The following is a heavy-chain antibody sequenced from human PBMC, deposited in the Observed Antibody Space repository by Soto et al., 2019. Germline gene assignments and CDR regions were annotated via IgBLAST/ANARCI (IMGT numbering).Heavy chain of an antibody. CDR1: GGSISSSSYY. D-gene: IGHD3-16*02. Sequence: QLQLQESGPGLVKPSETLSLTCTVSGGSISSSSYYWGWIRQPPGKGLEWIGSIYYSGSTYYNPSLESRVTISVDTSKNQFSLMLSSVTAADTAVYYCARPYYDYIWGSYRYTAGLDAFDIWGQGTMVTVSS. V-gene: IGHV4-39*01. CDR3: ARPYYDYIWGSYRYTAGLDAFDI. CDR2: IYYSGST. J-gene: IGHJ3*02.